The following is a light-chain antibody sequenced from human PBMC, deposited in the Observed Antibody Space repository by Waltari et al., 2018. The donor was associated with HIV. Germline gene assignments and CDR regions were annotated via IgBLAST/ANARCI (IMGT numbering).Light chain of an antibody. CDR3: VSYAGVRDRWV. Sequence: SALTQPPSASGSPGQSVTISCTGTSSDVGGYYHVSWYQQHPGKAPNRLVYEVTKRPPGVPNRFSGSKSGNTASLTVSGLQAEDEADYYCVSYAGVRDRWVFGGGTKLTVL. CDR1: SSDVGGYYH. CDR2: EVT. V-gene: IGLV2-8*01. J-gene: IGLJ3*02.